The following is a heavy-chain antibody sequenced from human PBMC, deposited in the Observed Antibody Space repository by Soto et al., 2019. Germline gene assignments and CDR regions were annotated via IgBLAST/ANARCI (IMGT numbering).Heavy chain of an antibody. V-gene: IGHV3-23*01. CDR1: GFTFSSYA. J-gene: IGHJ4*02. Sequence: EVQLLESGGGLVQPGGSLRLSCAASGFTFSSYAMSWVRQAPGKGLEWVSAISGSGGSTYYADSVKGRFTISRDNSKNTLYLQMNSLRAEDTAVYYCAKDLDVDTAMVTSFDYWVQGTLATVSS. D-gene: IGHD5-18*01. CDR2: ISGSGGST. CDR3: AKDLDVDTAMVTSFDY.